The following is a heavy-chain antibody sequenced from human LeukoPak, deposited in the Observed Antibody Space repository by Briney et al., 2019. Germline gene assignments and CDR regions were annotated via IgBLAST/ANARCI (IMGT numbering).Heavy chain of an antibody. CDR2: IWYDGSKQ. Sequence: GGSLRLSCAASGFTVSSNYMSWIRQAPGKGLEWVALIWYDGSKQYYADSVKGRFTIYRDNSESTVYLQMNSLRAEDTAVYYCAREPEYFDYWGQGALVTVSS. D-gene: IGHD1-14*01. J-gene: IGHJ4*02. CDR1: GFTVSSNY. V-gene: IGHV3-33*08. CDR3: AREPEYFDY.